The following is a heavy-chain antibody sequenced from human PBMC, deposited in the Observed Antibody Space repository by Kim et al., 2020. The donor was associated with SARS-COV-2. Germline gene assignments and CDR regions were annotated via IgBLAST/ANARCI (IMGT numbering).Heavy chain of an antibody. CDR3: ARDLGYEDY. CDR2: ST. Sequence: STNYNPSLKSRVTISVDTSKNQFSLKLSSVTAADTAVYYCARDLGYEDYWGQGTLVTVSS. V-gene: IGHV4-59*01. D-gene: IGHD2-2*01. J-gene: IGHJ4*02.